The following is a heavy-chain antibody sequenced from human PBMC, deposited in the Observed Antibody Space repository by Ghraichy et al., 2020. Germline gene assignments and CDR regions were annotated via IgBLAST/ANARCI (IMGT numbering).Heavy chain of an antibody. V-gene: IGHV3-23*01. J-gene: IGHJ6*02. Sequence: GGSLRLSCAASGFTFSSYAMSWVRQAPGKGLEWVSAISGSGGSTYYADSVKGRFTISRDNSKNTLYLQMNSLRAEDTAVYYCAKDMGLLWFGPQPGMDVWGQGTTVTVSS. CDR3: AKDMGLLWFGPQPGMDV. D-gene: IGHD3-10*01. CDR1: GFTFSSYA. CDR2: ISGSGGST.